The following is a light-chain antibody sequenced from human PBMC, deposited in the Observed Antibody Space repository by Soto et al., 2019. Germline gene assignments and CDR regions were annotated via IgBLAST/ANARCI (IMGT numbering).Light chain of an antibody. J-gene: IGKJ1*01. CDR3: QQSYTTPPT. V-gene: IGKV4-1*01. CDR2: WAS. Sequence: IVLTQSPDSLAVSLGERATINCKSGQSVLYSSNNKNYLAWYQQKPGQPPKLLIYWASTRESGVPDRFSGRGSGTDFTLTISSLQAEDVAVYYCQQSYTTPPTFGQGTKVEIK. CDR1: QSVLYSSNNKNY.